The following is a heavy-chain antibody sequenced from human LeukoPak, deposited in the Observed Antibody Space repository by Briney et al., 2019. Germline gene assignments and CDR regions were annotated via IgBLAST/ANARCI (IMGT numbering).Heavy chain of an antibody. D-gene: IGHD2-15*01. V-gene: IGHV4-59*01. J-gene: IGHJ6*02. CDR1: GGSISSYY. CDR3: ARDGCSGGSCYGPGYYGMDV. CDR2: IYYSGNT. Sequence: SETLSLTCTVSGGSISSYYWSWIRQPPGKGLEWIGYIYYSGNTNYNPSLKSRVTISVDTSKTQFSLKLSSVTAADTAVYYCARDGCSGGSCYGPGYYGMDVWGQGTTVTVSS.